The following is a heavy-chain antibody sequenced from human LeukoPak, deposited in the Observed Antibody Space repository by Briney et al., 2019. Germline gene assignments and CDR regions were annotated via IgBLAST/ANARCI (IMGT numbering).Heavy chain of an antibody. CDR1: GGTFSSYA. CDR3: ARDNCDYGGNSRGCIPDY. CDR2: IIPIFGTA. J-gene: IGHJ4*02. V-gene: IGHV1-69*13. Sequence: ASVKVSCKASGGTFSSYAISWVRQAPGQGLEWMGGIIPIFGTANYAQKFQGRVTITADESTSTAYMELSSLRSEDTAAYYCARDNCDYGGNSRGCIPDYWGQGTLVTVSS. D-gene: IGHD4-23*01.